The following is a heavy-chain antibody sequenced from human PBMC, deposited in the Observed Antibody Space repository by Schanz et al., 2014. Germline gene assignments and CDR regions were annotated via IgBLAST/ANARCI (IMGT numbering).Heavy chain of an antibody. J-gene: IGHJ3*01. V-gene: IGHV3-30*03. CDR2: TSYDGSQK. CDR3: ARDDKRYFDWLSTFDL. D-gene: IGHD3-9*01. Sequence: QVQLVESGGGVVQPGRSLKLSCAASGFPFSSHGMHWVRQAPAKGLEWVAVTSYDGSQKYYTDSVKGRFTVSRDNSKNTLYLQLNSLRAEDTAVYYCARDDKRYFDWLSTFDLWGQGTMVAVSS. CDR1: GFPFSSHG.